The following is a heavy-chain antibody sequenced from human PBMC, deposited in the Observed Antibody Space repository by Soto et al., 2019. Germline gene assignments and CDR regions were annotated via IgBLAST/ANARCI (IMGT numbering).Heavy chain of an antibody. D-gene: IGHD2-8*01. CDR2: ISYDGSNK. J-gene: IGHJ6*02. Sequence: GGSLRLSCAASGFTFSSYAMHWVRQAPGKGLEWVAVISYDGSNKYYADSVKGRFTISRDNSKNTLYLQMNSLRAEDTAVYYCARERYCTNGVCPYYYYYYGMDVWGQGTTVTVSS. V-gene: IGHV3-30-3*01. CDR1: GFTFSSYA. CDR3: ARERYCTNGVCPYYYYYYGMDV.